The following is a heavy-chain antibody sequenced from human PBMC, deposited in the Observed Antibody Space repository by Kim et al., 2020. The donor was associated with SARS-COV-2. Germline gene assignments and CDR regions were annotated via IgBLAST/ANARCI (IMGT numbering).Heavy chain of an antibody. J-gene: IGHJ5*02. CDR2: FDPEDGET. D-gene: IGHD6-13*01. CDR3: ATAPPIAAAGNNWFDP. Sequence: ASVKVSCKVSGYTLTELSMHWVRQAPGKGLEWMGGFDPEDGETIYAQKFQGRVTMTEDTSTDTAYMELSSLRSEDTAVYYCATAPPIAAAGNNWFDPWGQGTLVTVSS. V-gene: IGHV1-24*01. CDR1: GYTLTELS.